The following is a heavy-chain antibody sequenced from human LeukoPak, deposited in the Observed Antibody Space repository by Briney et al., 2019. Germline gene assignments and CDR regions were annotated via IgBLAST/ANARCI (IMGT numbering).Heavy chain of an antibody. CDR1: GFTLRYG. J-gene: IGHJ5*02. D-gene: IGHD1-20*01. V-gene: IGHV3-23*01. CDR3: VRVISGTPNWFDP. CDR2: VSGSGGST. Sequence: PGGSLSLSCAASGFTLRYGMSWVRQAPGRGLEWVSAVSGSGGSTDYADSVKGRFTISRDTSKDTMYLQLNSLRPEDTAVYYCVRVISGTPNWFDPWGQGTLVTVSS.